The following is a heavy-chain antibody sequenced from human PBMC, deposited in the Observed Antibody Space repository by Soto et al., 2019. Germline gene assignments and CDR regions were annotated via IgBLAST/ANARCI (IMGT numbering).Heavy chain of an antibody. CDR2: INPNSDGT. Sequence: SAEVSCKESGDTITGCYMHWLQHAPGQSLEWMGWINPNSDGTNYAQTFQGWVTMTRDTSISTAYMELRRLRSDDTAVYYCARVARPHTRSLTTVPYWFDLRGEGTLVTVSS. V-gene: IGHV1-2*04. D-gene: IGHD1-1*01. J-gene: IGHJ5*02. CDR3: ARVARPHTRSLTTVPYWFDL. CDR1: GDTITGCY.